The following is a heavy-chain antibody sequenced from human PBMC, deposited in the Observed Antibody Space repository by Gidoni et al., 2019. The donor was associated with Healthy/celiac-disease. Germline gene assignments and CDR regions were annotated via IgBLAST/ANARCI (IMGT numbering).Heavy chain of an antibody. Sequence: QVQLVESGGGVVQPGRSLRLSCAASGFTFSSYGMHWVRQAPGKGLEWVAVISYDGSNKYYADSVKGRFTISRDNSKNTLYLQMNSLRAEDTAVYYCAKDRELYYAKGGGDYWGQGTLVTVSS. D-gene: IGHD2-2*01. J-gene: IGHJ4*02. CDR2: ISYDGSNK. CDR1: GFTFSSYG. V-gene: IGHV3-30*18. CDR3: AKDRELYYAKGGGDY.